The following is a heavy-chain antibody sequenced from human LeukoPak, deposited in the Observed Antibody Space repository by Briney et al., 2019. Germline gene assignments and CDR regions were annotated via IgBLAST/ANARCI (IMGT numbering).Heavy chain of an antibody. D-gene: IGHD3-10*01. Sequence: PGGSLRLSCAASGFTFSSYEMSWVRQAPGKGLEWVSYISSSGSTIYYADSVKGRFTISRDNAKSTLYLQMNSLRAEDTAVYYCAREIDIVGVRGFDYWGQGTLVTVSS. CDR2: ISSSGSTI. V-gene: IGHV3-48*03. CDR1: GFTFSSYE. J-gene: IGHJ4*02. CDR3: AREIDIVGVRGFDY.